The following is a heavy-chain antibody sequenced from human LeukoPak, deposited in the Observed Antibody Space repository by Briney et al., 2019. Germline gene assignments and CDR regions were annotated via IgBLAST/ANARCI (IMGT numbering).Heavy chain of an antibody. CDR3: ARGAHSSSWFPQTHFDY. CDR1: GFTFSSYS. CDR2: ISSSSSYI. Sequence: GRSLRLSCAASGFTFSSYSMNWVRQAPGKGLEWVSSISSSSSYIYYADSVKGRFTISRDNAKNSLYLQMNSLRAEDTAVYYCARGAHSSSWFPQTHFDYWGQGTLVTVSS. V-gene: IGHV3-21*01. D-gene: IGHD6-13*01. J-gene: IGHJ4*02.